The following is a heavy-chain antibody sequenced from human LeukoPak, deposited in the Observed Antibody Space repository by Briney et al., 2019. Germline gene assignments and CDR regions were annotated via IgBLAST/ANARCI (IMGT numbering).Heavy chain of an antibody. J-gene: IGHJ6*03. D-gene: IGHD2/OR15-2a*01. CDR3: ARAEFYYSMDV. V-gene: IGHV4-59*01. CDR2: IYYTGST. Sequence: SETLSLTCSVSGGSISGSYWNWIRQPPGKGLEWIGYIYYTGSTNYNPSLKSRVTISVDTSENQFSLKLSSVTAADTAVYYCARAEFYYSMDVWGKGTTVTISS. CDR1: GGSISGSY.